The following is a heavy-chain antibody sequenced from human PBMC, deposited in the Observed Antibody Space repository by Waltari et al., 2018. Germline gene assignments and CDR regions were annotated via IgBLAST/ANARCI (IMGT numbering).Heavy chain of an antibody. Sequence: QAQLQQSGPGLVKPSQTLSITCAITGDSVATTSSALTWNRQSPSRGLEWLGRTYFRSKWYNDYAVAVKSRITINPDTSKNQFSLQLNSVTPEDTAVYYCARTEPGGLFNSWGQGTLVTVSS. CDR1: GDSVATTSSA. J-gene: IGHJ4*02. CDR2: TYFRSKWYN. D-gene: IGHD3-16*01. V-gene: IGHV6-1*01. CDR3: ARTEPGGLFNS.